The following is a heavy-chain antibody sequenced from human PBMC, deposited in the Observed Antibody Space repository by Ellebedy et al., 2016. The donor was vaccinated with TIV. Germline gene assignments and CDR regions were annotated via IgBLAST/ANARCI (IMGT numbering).Heavy chain of an antibody. Sequence: SETLSLXXTVSGGSISSSSYYWGWIRQPPGKGLEWIGSIYHSGSTYYNPSLKSRVTISVDTSKNQFSLKLSSVTAADTAVYYCATGGYSVDWGQGTLVTVSS. J-gene: IGHJ4*02. CDR1: GGSISSSSYY. CDR2: IYHSGST. CDR3: ATGGYSVD. D-gene: IGHD5/OR15-5a*01. V-gene: IGHV4-39*07.